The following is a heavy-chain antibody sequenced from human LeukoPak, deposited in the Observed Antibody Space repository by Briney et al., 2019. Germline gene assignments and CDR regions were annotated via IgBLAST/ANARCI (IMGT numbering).Heavy chain of an antibody. J-gene: IGHJ4*02. CDR2: MYYSGTT. CDR3: ARLPMAVTPHVDY. D-gene: IGHD2-21*02. Sequence: SETLSLTCIVSAGSISGYNWGWIRQSPGKGLEWIGFMYYSGTTNYNPSLKSRVTISLGMSKNQFSLKLSSVTAADTAVYYCARLPMAVTPHVDYWGQGTLVTVSS. V-gene: IGHV4-59*01. CDR1: AGSISGYN.